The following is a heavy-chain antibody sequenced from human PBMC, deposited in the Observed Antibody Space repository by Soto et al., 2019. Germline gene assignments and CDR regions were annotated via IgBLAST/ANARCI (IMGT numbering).Heavy chain of an antibody. CDR3: ARGRYYDFWSGYSVNEFDY. V-gene: IGHV3-33*01. CDR1: GFTFSSYG. CDR2: IWYDGSNK. J-gene: IGHJ4*02. Sequence: PGGSLRLSCAASGFTFSSYGMHWVRQAPGKGLEWVAVIWYDGSNKYYADSVKGRFTISRDNSKNTLYLQMNSLRAEDTAVYYCARGRYYDFWSGYSVNEFDYWGQGTLVTVSS. D-gene: IGHD3-3*01.